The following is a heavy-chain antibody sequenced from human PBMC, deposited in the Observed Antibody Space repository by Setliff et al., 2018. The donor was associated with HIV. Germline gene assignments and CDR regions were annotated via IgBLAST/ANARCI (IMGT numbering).Heavy chain of an antibody. CDR2: IDHSGST. Sequence: TSETLSLTCAVYGGSFNDYYWTWIRQPPGKGLEWIGEIDHSGSTKYHASLKSRVTISIDTSKNQISLKLSSVTAADTAVYYCARGLNSYGSGSYLPLGYWGQGTLVTVSS. CDR3: ARGLNSYGSGSYLPLGY. D-gene: IGHD3-10*01. CDR1: GGSFNDYY. J-gene: IGHJ4*02. V-gene: IGHV4-34*01.